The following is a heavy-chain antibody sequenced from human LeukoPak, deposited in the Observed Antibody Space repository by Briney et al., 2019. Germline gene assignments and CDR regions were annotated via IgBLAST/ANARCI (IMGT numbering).Heavy chain of an antibody. CDR2: SDRDGVVR. CDR3: VASRWSGALDF. V-gene: IGHV3-74*01. CDR1: SIRFADHW. Sequence: GGSLRLSCVGSSIRFADHWMLWVRQVPGKPPAWVARSDRDGVVREYADSVKGRFTIPRDNARNTVHLEMNRLKVEDTAIYYCVASRWSGALDFWGQGSLVTVSS. J-gene: IGHJ4*02. D-gene: IGHD3-3*01.